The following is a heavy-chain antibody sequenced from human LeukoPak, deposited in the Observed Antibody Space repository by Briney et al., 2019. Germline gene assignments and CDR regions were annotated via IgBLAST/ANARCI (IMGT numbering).Heavy chain of an antibody. D-gene: IGHD3-10*01. CDR1: GYTFTSHG. Sequence: AAVKVSRKDSGYTFTSHGISLLRQAPAPGLEWMGSTSAYSGNTNYAEKLQGRVTMTRDTSTCTAYMELRSLRSDETAVYLCARDRPSLWFGAMGSVQNDTFDIWGQGTMGTVSS. V-gene: IGHV1-18*01. J-gene: IGHJ3*02. CDR3: ARDRPSLWFGAMGSVQNDTFDI. CDR2: TSAYSGNT.